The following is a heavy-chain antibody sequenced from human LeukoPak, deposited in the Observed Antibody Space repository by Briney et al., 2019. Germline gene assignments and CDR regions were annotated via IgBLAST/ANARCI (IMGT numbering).Heavy chain of an antibody. J-gene: IGHJ4*02. CDR1: GGTFSSYA. Sequence: SVKVSCKASGGTFSSYAISWVRQAPGQGLELMGGIIPIFGTANYAQKFQGRVTITADESTSTAYMELSSLRSEDTAVYYCARGGWLQTTYYFDYWGQGTLVTVSS. D-gene: IGHD5-24*01. V-gene: IGHV1-69*13. CDR3: ARGGWLQTTYYFDY. CDR2: IIPIFGTA.